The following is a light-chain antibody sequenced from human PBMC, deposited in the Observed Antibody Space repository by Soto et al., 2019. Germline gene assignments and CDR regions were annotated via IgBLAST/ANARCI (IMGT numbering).Light chain of an antibody. Sequence: DIQMTQSPSTLSASVGDRVIITCRASQTVERWMAWYQQKPGKAPKLLISDVSTLERGFPSRFSGSRSATEFTLTISGLQPDDFATYYCQQYKDYVYTFGQGTKVESK. J-gene: IGKJ2*01. CDR1: QTVERW. V-gene: IGKV1-5*01. CDR2: DVS. CDR3: QQYKDYVYT.